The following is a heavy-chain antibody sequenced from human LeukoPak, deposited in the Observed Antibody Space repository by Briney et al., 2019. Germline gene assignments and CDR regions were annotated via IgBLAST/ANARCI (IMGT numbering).Heavy chain of an antibody. CDR2: INPNSGGT. D-gene: IGHD5-18*01. CDR1: GYTFTGYY. CDR3: ARDWLDTATTSRDYYYYMDV. J-gene: IGHJ6*03. Sequence: ASVKVSCKASGYTFTGYYMHWVRQAPGQGLEWMGWINPNSGGTNYAQKFQGRVTMTRDTSISTAYMELSRLRSDDTAVYYCARDWLDTATTSRDYYYYMDVWGKGTTVTVSS. V-gene: IGHV1-2*02.